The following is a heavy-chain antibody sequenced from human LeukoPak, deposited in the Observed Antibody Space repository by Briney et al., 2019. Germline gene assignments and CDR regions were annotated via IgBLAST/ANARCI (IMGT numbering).Heavy chain of an antibody. CDR3: ATFRDGSGY. CDR1: EFSVGSNY. J-gene: IGHJ4*02. CDR2: IYSGGST. Sequence: PGGSLRLSCAASEFSVGSNYMTWVRQAPGKGLEWVSLIYSGGSTDYADSVKGRFIISRDNSKDTLYLQMHSLRVEDTAVYYCATFRDGSGYWGQGTLVTVSS. V-gene: IGHV3-66*01. D-gene: IGHD3-10*01.